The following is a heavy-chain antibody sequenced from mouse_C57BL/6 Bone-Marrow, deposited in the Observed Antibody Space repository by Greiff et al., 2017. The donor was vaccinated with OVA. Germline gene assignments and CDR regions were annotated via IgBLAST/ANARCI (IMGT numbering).Heavy chain of an antibody. CDR3: ARDGY. Sequence: EVKVVESGGGLVKPGGSLKLSCAASGFTFSSYAMSWVRQTPEKRLAWVATISDGGSYTYYPDNVKGRFTISRDNAKNNLYLQMSHLKSEDTAMYYCARDGYWGQGTTLTVSS. J-gene: IGHJ2*01. CDR1: GFTFSSYA. V-gene: IGHV5-4*01. CDR2: ISDGGSYT.